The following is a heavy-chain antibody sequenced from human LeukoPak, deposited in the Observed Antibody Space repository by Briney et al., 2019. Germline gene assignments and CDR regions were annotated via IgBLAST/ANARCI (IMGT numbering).Heavy chain of an antibody. CDR3: ARDYYDSSGYAEYFQH. D-gene: IGHD3-22*01. Sequence: ASVKVSCKASGYTFIAYYLYWVRQAPGQGLEWMGWISAYNVNTNYAQKLQGRVTMTTDKSTSTAYMELRSLRSDDTAVYYCARDYYDSSGYAEYFQHWGQGTLVTVSS. CDR1: GYTFIAYY. V-gene: IGHV1-18*04. J-gene: IGHJ1*01. CDR2: ISAYNVNT.